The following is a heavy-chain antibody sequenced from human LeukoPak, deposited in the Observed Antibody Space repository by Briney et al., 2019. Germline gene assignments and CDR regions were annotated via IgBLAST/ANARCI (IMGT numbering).Heavy chain of an antibody. J-gene: IGHJ5*02. V-gene: IGHV1-18*01. CDR2: VSTYTGNT. D-gene: IGHD2-15*01. CDR1: GYNFFNSG. CDR3: GRDEDIPTYPNWIVT. Sequence: ASVKVSCKASGYNFFNSGITWVRQAPGQGPEWIGWVSTYTGNTNYAEKLQGRVTMTTDISTDTAYMELRSLISDDTAVYYCGRDEDIPTYPNWIVTWGQGTLVTVSS.